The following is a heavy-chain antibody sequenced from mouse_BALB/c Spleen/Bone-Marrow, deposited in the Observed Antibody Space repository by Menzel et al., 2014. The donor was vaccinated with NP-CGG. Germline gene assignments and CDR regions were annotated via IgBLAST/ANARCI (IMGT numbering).Heavy chain of an antibody. J-gene: IGHJ3*01. CDR1: GFTFSDYY. CDR2: ISDGGSYT. V-gene: IGHV5-4*02. Sequence: EVKVVESGGGLVKPGGSLKLSCAASGFTFSDYYMYWVRQTPEKGLEWVATISDGGSYTYYPDSVKGRFTISRDNAKNNLYLQMSSLKSEDTAMYYCARRWFAYWGQGTLVTVSA. CDR3: ARRWFAY.